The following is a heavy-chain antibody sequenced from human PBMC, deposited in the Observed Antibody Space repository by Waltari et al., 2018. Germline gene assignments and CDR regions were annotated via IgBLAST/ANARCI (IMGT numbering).Heavy chain of an antibody. CDR2: ISGDSSTI. V-gene: IGHV3-43*02. Sequence: EVQLVESGGGVVQPGGSLRLPCAASGFTFADFAMHWVRQAPGKGLEWLTYISGDSSTIHYADSVKGRFTISRDNSKNSLYLQMNSLRAEDTAFYYCAKDLYNSGWNWFDPWGQGTLVIVSS. CDR1: GFTFADFA. CDR3: AKDLYNSGWNWFDP. D-gene: IGHD6-19*01. J-gene: IGHJ5*02.